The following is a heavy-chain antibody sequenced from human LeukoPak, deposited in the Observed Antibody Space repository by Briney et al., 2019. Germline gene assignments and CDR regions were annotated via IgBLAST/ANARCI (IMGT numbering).Heavy chain of an antibody. V-gene: IGHV3-74*01. CDR1: GFTFSSYW. CDR2: INSDGSST. Sequence: LPGGSLRLSCAASGFTFSSYWMHWVRQAPGKGLVWVSRINSDGSSTSYADSVKGRFTISRDNAKNTLYLQMNSLRAEGTAVYYCAREGYYYYYMDVWGKGTTVTVSS. CDR3: AREGYYYYYMDV. J-gene: IGHJ6*03.